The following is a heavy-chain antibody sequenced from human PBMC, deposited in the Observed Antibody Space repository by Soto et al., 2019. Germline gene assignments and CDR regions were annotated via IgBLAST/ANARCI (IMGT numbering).Heavy chain of an antibody. J-gene: IGHJ6*02. Sequence: QVQLVESGGGLVKPGGSLRLSCAASGFTFSDYYMSWIRQAPGKGLEWVSYISSSSSYTNYAASVKGRFTISRDNAKNSLYLQMNSLRAEDTAVYYCARGVSYYYYYGMDVWGHGTTVTVSS. V-gene: IGHV3-11*06. CDR1: GFTFSDYY. CDR3: ARGVSYYYYYGMDV. CDR2: ISSSSSYT.